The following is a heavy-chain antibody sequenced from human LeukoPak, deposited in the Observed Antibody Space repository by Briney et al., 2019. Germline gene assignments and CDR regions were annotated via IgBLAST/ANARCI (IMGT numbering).Heavy chain of an antibody. CDR3: ARDYGDYLFDY. CDR1: GGTFSSYA. V-gene: IGHV1-69*13. J-gene: IGHJ4*02. CDR2: IIPIFATA. D-gene: IGHD4-17*01. Sequence: SVKVSCKASGGTFSSYAINWVRQAPGQGLEWMGGIIPIFATANYAQKFQGRVTITADESTSTAYMELSSLRSENTAVYYCARDYGDYLFDYWGQGTLVTVSS.